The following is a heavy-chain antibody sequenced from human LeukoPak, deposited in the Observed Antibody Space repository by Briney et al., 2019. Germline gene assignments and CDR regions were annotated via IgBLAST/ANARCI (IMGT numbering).Heavy chain of an antibody. CDR1: GFTFSSYW. J-gene: IGHJ4*02. V-gene: IGHV3-74*01. Sequence: GGSLRLSCAASGFTFSSYWMHWVRHTPGKGLVWVSRIKGDGSSTSYADSVKGRFTISRDRSKNTLDLHMQSLRDEDTAVYYCAAYIVGVPHWGQGALVTVSS. CDR2: IKGDGSST. CDR3: AAYIVGVPH. D-gene: IGHD3-22*01.